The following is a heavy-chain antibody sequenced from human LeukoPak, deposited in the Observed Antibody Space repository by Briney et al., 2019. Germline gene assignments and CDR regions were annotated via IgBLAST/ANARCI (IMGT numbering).Heavy chain of an antibody. CDR1: GYTFTSYD. V-gene: IGHV1-8*01. Sequence: ASVKVSCKASGYTFTSYDINWVRQATGQGLEWMGWMNPNSGNTGYAQKFQGRVTMTRNTSISTAYMELSSLRSEDTAMYYCARMLTMVRLFDPWGQGTLVTVSS. CDR3: ARMLTMVRLFDP. D-gene: IGHD3-10*01. CDR2: MNPNSGNT. J-gene: IGHJ5*02.